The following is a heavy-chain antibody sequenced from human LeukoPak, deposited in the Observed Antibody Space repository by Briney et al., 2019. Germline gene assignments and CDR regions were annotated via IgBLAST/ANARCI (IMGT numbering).Heavy chain of an antibody. Sequence: GGSLRLSCAASGFTFSDYYMSWIRQAPGKGLEWVSYISSSGSTIYYADSVKGRFTIFRDNAKNSLYLQMNSLRAEDTAVYYCARDQGFGEFTYYYGMDVWGQGTTVTVSS. J-gene: IGHJ6*02. D-gene: IGHD3-10*01. CDR2: ISSSGSTI. CDR1: GFTFSDYY. CDR3: ARDQGFGEFTYYYGMDV. V-gene: IGHV3-11*01.